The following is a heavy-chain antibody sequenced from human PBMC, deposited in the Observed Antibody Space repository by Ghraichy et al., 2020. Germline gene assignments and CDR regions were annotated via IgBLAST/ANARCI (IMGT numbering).Heavy chain of an antibody. Sequence: ASVKVSCKASGYSFNDYGISWVRQAHGQGLEWVGWISGHNGNTHYTQKVQGRVTMTTDTSTSTAYMELRSLRSDDTAMYYCARDLRYDSRYFDVWGGGTLVTVSS. J-gene: IGHJ2*01. CDR2: ISGHNGNT. CDR3: ARDLRYDSRYFDV. V-gene: IGHV1-18*01. CDR1: GYSFNDYG. D-gene: IGHD3-22*01.